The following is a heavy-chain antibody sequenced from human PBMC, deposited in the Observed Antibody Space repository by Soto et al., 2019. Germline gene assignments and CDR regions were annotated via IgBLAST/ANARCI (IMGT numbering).Heavy chain of an antibody. CDR3: ARADPYYYYMDV. V-gene: IGHV4-59*01. J-gene: IGHJ6*03. CDR1: GGSISSYY. Sequence: SETLSHTCTVSGGSISSYYWSWIRQPPGKGLEWIGYIYYSGSTNYNPSLKSRVTISVDTSKNQFSLKLSSVTAADTAVYYCARADPYYYYMDVWGKGTTVTVSS. CDR2: IYYSGST.